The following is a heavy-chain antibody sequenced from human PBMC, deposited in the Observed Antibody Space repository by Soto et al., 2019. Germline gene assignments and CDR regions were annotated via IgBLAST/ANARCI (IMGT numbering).Heavy chain of an antibody. CDR3: ANALGLYYFDY. CDR2: INAGNGNT. V-gene: IGHV1-3*01. Sequence: QVQLVQSGAEVKKPGASVKVSCKASGYTFTSYVMHWVRQAPGQRLEWMGWINAGNGNTKYSQKFQGRVTITRDTSASTAYMELSSLRSEDTAVYYCANALGLYYFDYWGQGTLVTVSS. J-gene: IGHJ4*02. D-gene: IGHD3-16*01. CDR1: GYTFTSYV.